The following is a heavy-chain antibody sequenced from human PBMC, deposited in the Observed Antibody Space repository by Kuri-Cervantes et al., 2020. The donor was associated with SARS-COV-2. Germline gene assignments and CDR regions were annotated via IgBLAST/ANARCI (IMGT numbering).Heavy chain of an antibody. D-gene: IGHD3-3*01. J-gene: IGHJ6*02. CDR1: GYTFTSYG. CDR3: ARDVLRFLEWLDYYYHYGMDV. CDR2: ISAYNGNT. V-gene: IGHV1-18*04. Sequence: ASVKVSCKASGYTFTSYGISWVRQAPGQGLEWMGWISAYNGNTNYAQKLQGRVTMTTDTSTSTAYMELRSLRSDDTAVYYCARDVLRFLEWLDYYYHYGMDVWGQGTTVTVSS.